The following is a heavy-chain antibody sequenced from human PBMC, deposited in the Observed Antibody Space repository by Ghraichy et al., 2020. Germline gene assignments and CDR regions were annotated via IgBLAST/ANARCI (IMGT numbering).Heavy chain of an antibody. J-gene: IGHJ5*02. CDR3: AKGGSDFWNDRFDP. Sequence: LNISCSASGFTFSAFWMSWIRQVPGKGLEWVANIKSDGSEKYYVDSVRGRFTVSRDNTNNSLYLQLNNLRAEDTALYYCAKGGSDFWNDRFDPWGQGTLVTVSS. CDR2: IKSDGSEK. V-gene: IGHV3-7*03. D-gene: IGHD3-3*01. CDR1: GFTFSAFW.